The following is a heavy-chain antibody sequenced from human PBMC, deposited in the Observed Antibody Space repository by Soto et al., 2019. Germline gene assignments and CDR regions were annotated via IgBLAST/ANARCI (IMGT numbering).Heavy chain of an antibody. CDR2: IYYSGST. Sequence: SETLSLTCTVSGGSISSYHWSWFRQPPGKGLEWIGYIYYSGSTNYNPSLKSRVTISVDTSKNQFSLKLSSVTAADTAVYYCARKPYYDSSGYYHDAFDIWGQGTMVTVS. CDR1: GGSISSYH. CDR3: ARKPYYDSSGYYHDAFDI. V-gene: IGHV4-59*01. J-gene: IGHJ3*02. D-gene: IGHD3-22*01.